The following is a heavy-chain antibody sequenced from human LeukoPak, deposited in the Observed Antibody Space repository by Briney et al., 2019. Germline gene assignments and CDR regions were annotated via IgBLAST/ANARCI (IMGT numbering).Heavy chain of an antibody. Sequence: GGSLRLSCAASGFTFSSYWMSWVRQAPGKGLEWVANIKQDGSEKYCVDSVKDRFTISRDNAKNSLYLQMNSLRGEDTAVYYCASGATILDYWGQGTLVTVSS. J-gene: IGHJ4*02. V-gene: IGHV3-7*01. D-gene: IGHD5-12*01. CDR2: IKQDGSEK. CDR3: ASGATILDY. CDR1: GFTFSSYW.